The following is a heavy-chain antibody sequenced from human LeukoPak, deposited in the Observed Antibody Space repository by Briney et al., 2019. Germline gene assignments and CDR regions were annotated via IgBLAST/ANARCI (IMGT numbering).Heavy chain of an antibody. J-gene: IGHJ6*02. V-gene: IGHV4-31*03. CDR1: GGSISSGGYY. CDR2: IYYSGST. Sequence: SETLSLTCTVSGGSISSGGYYWSWIRQHPGKGLEWIGYIYYSGSTYYNPSLKSRVTISVDTSKNQFSLKLSSVTAADTAVYYCTRVAQTPYGMDVWGQGTTVTVSS. CDR3: TRVAQTPYGMDV.